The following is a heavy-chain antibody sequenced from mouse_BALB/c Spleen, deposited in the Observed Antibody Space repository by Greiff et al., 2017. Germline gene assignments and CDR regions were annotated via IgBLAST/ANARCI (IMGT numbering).Heavy chain of an antibody. CDR3: ARCYYYGSSYFYAMDY. J-gene: IGHJ4*01. D-gene: IGHD1-1*01. CDR2: ISYSGST. V-gene: IGHV3-2*02. CDR1: GYSITSDYA. Sequence: EVQLVESGPGLVKPSQSLSLTCTVTGYSITSDYAWNWIRQFPGNKLEWMGYISYSGSTSYNPSLKSRISITRDTSKNQFFLQLNSVTTEDTATYYCARCYYYGSSYFYAMDYWGQGTSVTVSS.